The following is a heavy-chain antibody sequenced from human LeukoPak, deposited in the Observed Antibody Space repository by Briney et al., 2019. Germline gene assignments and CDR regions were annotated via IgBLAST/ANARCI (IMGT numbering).Heavy chain of an antibody. CDR1: GFIFSDYW. J-gene: IGHJ4*02. V-gene: IGHV3-74*01. CDR2: INTDGGFT. Sequence: GGSLRLSCAASGFIFSDYWMHWVRQAPGKGLVWVSRINTDGGFTRYADSVQGRFIISRDTAKNTLFLQMNSLRAEDTAVYYCAREAKVGGALQYWGQGVLVTVSS. CDR3: AREAKVGGALQY. D-gene: IGHD1-26*01.